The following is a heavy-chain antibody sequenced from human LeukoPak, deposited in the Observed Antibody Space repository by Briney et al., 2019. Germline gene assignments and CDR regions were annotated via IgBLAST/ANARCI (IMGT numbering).Heavy chain of an antibody. CDR3: ARTLYDSRGYYSHFDY. D-gene: IGHD3-22*01. J-gene: IGHJ4*02. CDR2: ISRSRVYI. CDR1: GFTFSNYN. V-gene: IGHV3-21*01. Sequence: GGSLRLSCAASGFTFSNYNMKWVRQAPGKGLEWVSSISRSRVYIYYADSVKGRFTISRDNAKNPLYLQMNSLRAEDTAVYYCARTLYDSRGYYSHFDYWGQGTLVTVSS.